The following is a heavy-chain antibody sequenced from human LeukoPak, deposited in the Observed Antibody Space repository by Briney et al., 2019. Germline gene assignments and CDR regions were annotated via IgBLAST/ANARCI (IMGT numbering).Heavy chain of an antibody. CDR1: GGTFSSYA. V-gene: IGHV1-69*05. CDR3: ARGDLYCSSTSCVFPYYYYYMDV. Sequence: SVKVSCKASGGTFSSYAISWVRQAPGQGLEWMGGIIPIFGTANYAQKFQGRVTITTDESTSTAYMELSSLRSEDTAVYYCARGDLYCSSTSCVFPYYYYYMDVWGKGTTVTVSS. D-gene: IGHD2-2*01. CDR2: IIPIFGTA. J-gene: IGHJ6*03.